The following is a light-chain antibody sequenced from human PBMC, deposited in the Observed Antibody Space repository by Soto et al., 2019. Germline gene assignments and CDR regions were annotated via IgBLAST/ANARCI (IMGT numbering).Light chain of an antibody. V-gene: IGLV2-23*01. CDR2: EGS. Sequence: QSVVTRPAAVSGSPGQSITISCTGTSSDVGSYNLVSWYQQHPGKAPRLMIYEGSKRPSGVSNRFSGSKSGNTASLTISGLQAEDEADYYCCSYAGSSTYVFGTGTKATVL. J-gene: IGLJ1*01. CDR3: CSYAGSSTYV. CDR1: SSDVGSYNL.